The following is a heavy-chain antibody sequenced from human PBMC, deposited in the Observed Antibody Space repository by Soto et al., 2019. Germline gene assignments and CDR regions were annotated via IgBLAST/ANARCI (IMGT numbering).Heavy chain of an antibody. V-gene: IGHV1-2*02. CDR1: EHTSTIYY. CDR3: ATRDYDILTGYLHI. D-gene: IGHD3-9*01. Sequence: QAHLVQSGAEVRKPGASVKVSCQALEHTSTIYYIHWVRQARGQGLEWMGWINADSGDTTYAEDFWGRATFTRDTITSTLHMDLSRLRLDDTAMYFCATRDYDILTGYLHIWGQGTLITVSS. J-gene: IGHJ1*01. CDR2: INADSGDT.